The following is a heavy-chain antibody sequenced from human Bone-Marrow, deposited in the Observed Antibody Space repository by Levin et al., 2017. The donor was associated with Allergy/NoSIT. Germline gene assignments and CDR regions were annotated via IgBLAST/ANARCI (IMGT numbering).Heavy chain of an antibody. Sequence: GGSLRLSCTASGFNFRDYYMNWIRQAPRRGPEWVSYISTSSSYTNYADSVKGRFIISRDNAKNSLYLQLNSLRADDTAMYYCARDRSPYGEGSEYFQHWGQGTLVTVSS. CDR3: ARDRSPYGEGSEYFQH. J-gene: IGHJ1*01. CDR2: ISTSSSYT. CDR1: GFNFRDYY. D-gene: IGHD2-15*01. V-gene: IGHV3-11*05.